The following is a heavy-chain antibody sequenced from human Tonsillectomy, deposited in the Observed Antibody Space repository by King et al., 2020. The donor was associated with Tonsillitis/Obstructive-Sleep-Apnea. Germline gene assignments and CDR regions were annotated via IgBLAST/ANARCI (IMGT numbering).Heavy chain of an antibody. V-gene: IGHV4-39*01. CDR3: ARCVGPDESHWFDP. CDR1: GGSIISSDYY. D-gene: IGHD1-26*01. CDR2: IYYSGST. J-gene: IGHJ5*02. Sequence: QLQESGPGLVKPSETLSLTCTVSGGSIISSDYYWGWIRQPPGKGLEWIGSIYYSGSTYYNPSLKSRVTISVDTSKNQFSLKLSSVTAADTAVYYCARCVGPDESHWFDPWGQGTLVTVSS.